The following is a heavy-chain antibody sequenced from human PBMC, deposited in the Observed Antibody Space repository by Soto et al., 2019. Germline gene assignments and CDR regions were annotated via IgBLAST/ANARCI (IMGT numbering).Heavy chain of an antibody. J-gene: IGHJ4*02. D-gene: IGHD2-15*01. V-gene: IGHV3-74*01. CDR2: INSDGSST. CDR3: VRTSLVVAAATREDY. Sequence: VQLVESGGGLVQPGGSLRLSCAASGFTFSSYWMHWVRQAPGKGLVWVSRINSDGSSTSYADSVKGRFTISRDNAKNTLYLQMNCLRAEDTAVYYCVRTSLVVAAATREDYWGQGTLVTVSS. CDR1: GFTFSSYW.